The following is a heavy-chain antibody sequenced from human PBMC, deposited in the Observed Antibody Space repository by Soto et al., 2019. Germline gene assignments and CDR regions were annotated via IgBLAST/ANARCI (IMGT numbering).Heavy chain of an antibody. Sequence: QVPLVQSGAEVKKPGASVKLSCKASGYTFTNYYIHWVRQAPGQGLEWMAIINPNGGSTNYAQKFQGRVTLTRDTSTSTVYMDLSSLKSEDTAVYYCARGLAAGDYWGQGTLVPVSS. CDR3: ARGLAAGDY. CDR2: INPNGGST. D-gene: IGHD6-13*01. V-gene: IGHV1-46*01. J-gene: IGHJ4*02. CDR1: GYTFTNYY.